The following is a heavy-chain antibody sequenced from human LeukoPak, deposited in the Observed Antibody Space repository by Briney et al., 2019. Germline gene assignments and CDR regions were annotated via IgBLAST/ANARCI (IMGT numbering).Heavy chain of an antibody. V-gene: IGHV4-34*01. J-gene: IGHJ4*02. D-gene: IGHD2-15*01. CDR3: ARLGLYCTGGSCYFGDY. Sequence: PSETLSLTCAVYGGSLTDYYWSWVRQPPGKGLEWIGEIGHTGRTNYSPPFKSRVTISVDTSKNQFSLKLTSVTAADTAVYYCARLGLYCTGGSCYFGDYWGQGTLVSVS. CDR1: GGSLTDYY. CDR2: IGHTGRT.